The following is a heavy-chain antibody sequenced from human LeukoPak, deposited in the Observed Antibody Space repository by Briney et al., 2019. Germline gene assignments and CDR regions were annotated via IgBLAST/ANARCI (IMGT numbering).Heavy chain of an antibody. CDR1: GFTFSSYW. D-gene: IGHD4-17*01. Sequence: GSLRLSCAASGFTFSSYWMHWVRQAPGKGLVWVSRINSDGSSTSYADSVKGRFTISRDNAKNTLFPQMNSVRAEDTAVYYCVSFNGDYDNHIDFWGQGTLVTVSS. V-gene: IGHV3-74*01. J-gene: IGHJ4*02. CDR2: INSDGSST. CDR3: VSFNGDYDNHIDF.